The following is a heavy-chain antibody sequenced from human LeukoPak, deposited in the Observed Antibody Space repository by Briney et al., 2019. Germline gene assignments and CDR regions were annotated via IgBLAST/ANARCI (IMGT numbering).Heavy chain of an antibody. J-gene: IGHJ4*02. D-gene: IGHD5-12*01. CDR2: IHYSGSS. CDR3: ARGWLDS. Sequence: AETLSLTCTVSSGSISSYYWSWIRQPPGKGLEWIGEIHYSGSSNYNPSLKSRVTISVDRSKNQFSLKQSSVTAADTAVYYCARGWLDSWGQGTLVTVSA. CDR1: SGSISSYY. V-gene: IGHV4-59*01.